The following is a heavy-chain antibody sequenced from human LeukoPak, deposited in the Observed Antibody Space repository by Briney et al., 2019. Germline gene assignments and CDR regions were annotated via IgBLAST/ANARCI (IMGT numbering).Heavy chain of an antibody. CDR3: ARDKGLAAAGHWYLDL. D-gene: IGHD6-13*01. CDR1: GGSISSSSYY. V-gene: IGHV4-39*07. J-gene: IGHJ2*01. CDR2: IYYSGST. Sequence: SETLSLTCTVSGGSISSSSYYWGWIRQPPGKGLEWIGSIYYSGSTYYNPSLKSRVTISVDTSKNQFSLKLSSVTAADTAVYYCARDKGLAAAGHWYLDLWGRGTLVTVSS.